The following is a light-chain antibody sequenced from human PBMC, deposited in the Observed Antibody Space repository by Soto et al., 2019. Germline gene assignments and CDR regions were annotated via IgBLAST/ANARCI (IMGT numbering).Light chain of an antibody. Sequence: DIQMTQSPSSLSASVGDRVTITCRASQSISNYLNWYQQKPGKAPKLLMFAASSFQSGVPSRFSGGGSGTYFTLTISSLQPEDFATYYCQQSYSTPRTFGQGTKVEIK. V-gene: IGKV1-39*01. CDR2: AAS. J-gene: IGKJ1*01. CDR1: QSISNY. CDR3: QQSYSTPRT.